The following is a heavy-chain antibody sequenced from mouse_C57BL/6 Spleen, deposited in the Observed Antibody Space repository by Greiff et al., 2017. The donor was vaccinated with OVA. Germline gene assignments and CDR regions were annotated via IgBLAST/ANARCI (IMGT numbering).Heavy chain of an antibody. Sequence: QVQLQQPGAELVMPGASVKLSCKASGYTFTSYWMHWVKQRPGQGLEWIGEIDPSDSYTNYNQKFKGKSTLTVDKSSSTAYMQLSSLTSEDSAVYYCARMTAQAHFDYWGQGTTLTVSS. CDR3: ARMTAQAHFDY. V-gene: IGHV1-69*01. CDR2: IDPSDSYT. J-gene: IGHJ2*01. D-gene: IGHD3-2*02. CDR1: GYTFTSYW.